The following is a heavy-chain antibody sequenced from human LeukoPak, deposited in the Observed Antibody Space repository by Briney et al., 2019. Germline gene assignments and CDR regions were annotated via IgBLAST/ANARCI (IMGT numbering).Heavy chain of an antibody. V-gene: IGHV4-61*08. CDR1: GGSISSGGYY. CDR3: ARSRAFNSGAFDP. J-gene: IGHJ5*02. Sequence: SETLSLTCTVSGGSISSGGYYWSWIRQHPGKGLEWIAHIYNGVNTNYNPSLKSRVTISVDTSKNQFSLRLNSVTAADTAVYYCARSRAFNSGAFDPWGQGSLVTVSS. CDR2: IYNGVNT. D-gene: IGHD1-26*01.